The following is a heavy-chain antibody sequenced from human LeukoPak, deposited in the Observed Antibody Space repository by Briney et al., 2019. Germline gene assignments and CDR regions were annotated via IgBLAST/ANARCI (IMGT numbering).Heavy chain of an antibody. CDR1: GYTFTGYY. CDR3: ARAGIAVAGFDYYYYMDV. D-gene: IGHD6-19*01. Sequence: ASVKVSCKASGYTFTGYYMHWVRQAPGQGLEWIGWINPNSGGTNYAQKFQGRVTMTRDTSISTAYMELSRLRSDDTAVYYCARAGIAVAGFDYYYYMDVWGKGTTVTVSS. V-gene: IGHV1-2*02. J-gene: IGHJ6*03. CDR2: INPNSGGT.